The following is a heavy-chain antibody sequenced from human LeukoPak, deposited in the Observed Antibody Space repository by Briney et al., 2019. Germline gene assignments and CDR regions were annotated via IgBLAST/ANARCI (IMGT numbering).Heavy chain of an antibody. J-gene: IGHJ4*02. CDR2: IRYDGSNK. CDR3: AKDSSGYLDY. V-gene: IGHV3-30*02. Sequence: PGGSLRLSCAASGFTFSSYEMNWVRQAPGKGLEWVAFIRYDGSNKYYADSVKGRFTISRDNSKNTLYLQMNSLRAEDTAVYYCAKDSSGYLDYWGQGTLVTVSS. CDR1: GFTFSSYE. D-gene: IGHD3-3*01.